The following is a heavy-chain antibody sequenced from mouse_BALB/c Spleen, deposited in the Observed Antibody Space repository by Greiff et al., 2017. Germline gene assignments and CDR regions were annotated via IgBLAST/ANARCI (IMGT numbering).Heavy chain of an antibody. V-gene: IGHV2-9*02. D-gene: IGHD2-1*01. CDR3: ARERGNYYYAMDY. J-gene: IGHJ4*01. CDR1: GFSLTSYG. CDR2: IWAGGST. Sequence: VKLVESGPGLVAPSQSLSITCTVSGFSLTSYGVHWVRQPPGKGLEWLGVIWAGGSTNYNSALMSRLSISKDNSKSQVFLKMNSLQTDDTAMYYCARERGNYYYAMDYWGQGTSVTVSS.